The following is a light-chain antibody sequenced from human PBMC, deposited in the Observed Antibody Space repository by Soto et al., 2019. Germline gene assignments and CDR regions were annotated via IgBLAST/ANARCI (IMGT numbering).Light chain of an antibody. CDR1: SSDIGGYNS. Sequence: QSALTQPASVSGSPGQSITISYTGTSSDIGGYNSVSWYQQHPRKAPKLMIYEVTNRPSGISNRFSGSKSGNTASLTISGLQAEDEDDYYCSSYTRGNTYVFGTGTKVTVL. J-gene: IGLJ1*01. CDR3: SSYTRGNTYV. CDR2: EVT. V-gene: IGLV2-14*01.